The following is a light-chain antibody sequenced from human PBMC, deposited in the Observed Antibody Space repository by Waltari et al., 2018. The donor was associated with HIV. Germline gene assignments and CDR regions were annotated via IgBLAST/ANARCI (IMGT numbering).Light chain of an antibody. CDR3: QQYNNWPYT. J-gene: IGKJ2*01. Sequence: ERVMTQSPTTLSVSPGATATLSCRASQTVDSDLACYQQRRGQPPRLLISGAPTRATGIPARFSGSGCGTDLTLTISSLQFEDFAVYYCQQYNNWPYTFGQGTRLDIQ. V-gene: IGKV3-15*01. CDR2: GAP. CDR1: QTVDSD.